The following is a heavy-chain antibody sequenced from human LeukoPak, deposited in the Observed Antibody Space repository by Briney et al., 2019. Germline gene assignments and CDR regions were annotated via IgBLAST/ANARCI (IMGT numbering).Heavy chain of an antibody. V-gene: IGHV3-7*01. D-gene: IGHD4-11*01. Sequence: GGSLRLSCAASGFTFSSYWMSWVRQAPGKGLEWVANIKQDGSEKYYVDSVKGRFTISRDNAKNSLYLQMNSLRAEDTAVYYCARDTLQYYYYYYMDVWGKGTTVTVSS. J-gene: IGHJ6*03. CDR2: IKQDGSEK. CDR1: GFTFSSYW. CDR3: ARDTLQYYYYYYMDV.